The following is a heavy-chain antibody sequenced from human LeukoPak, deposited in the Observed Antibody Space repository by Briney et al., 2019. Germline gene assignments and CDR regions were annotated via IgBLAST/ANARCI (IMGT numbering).Heavy chain of an antibody. D-gene: IGHD3-3*01. Sequence: PGGSLRLPCAASGFTFSIYWMHWVRQAPGKGLAWVSRINSDGSSTSYADSVKGRFTISRDNAKNTLYLQMNSLRAEDTAVYYCARDEDWSGYYGAFDIWGQGTMVTVSS. CDR1: GFTFSIYW. J-gene: IGHJ3*02. V-gene: IGHV3-74*01. CDR3: ARDEDWSGYYGAFDI. CDR2: INSDGSST.